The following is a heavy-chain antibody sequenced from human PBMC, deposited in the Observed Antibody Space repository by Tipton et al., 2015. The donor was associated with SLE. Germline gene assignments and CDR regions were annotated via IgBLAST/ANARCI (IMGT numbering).Heavy chain of an antibody. V-gene: IGHV3-9*01. CDR2: ISWNSGII. Sequence: SLRLSCAASGFTFDDYAMLWVRQAPGKGLEWVSGISWNSGIIGYADSVKGRFTISRDNAKNPLYLQMNSLRAEDTALYYCAKGPLFDYWGQGTLVTVSS. J-gene: IGHJ4*02. CDR3: AKGPLFDY. CDR1: GFTFDDYA.